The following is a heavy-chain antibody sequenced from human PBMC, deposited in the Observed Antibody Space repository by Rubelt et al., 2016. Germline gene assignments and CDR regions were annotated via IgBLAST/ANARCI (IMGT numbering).Heavy chain of an antibody. Sequence: QVQLVQSGAEVKKPGASVKVSCKASGYTFTSYYMHWVRQAPGQGLEWMGVLNPSGGSTSYAQKFQGRVTMTRETSTSTVYMELSSLRSEDTAVYYCAREQETTVTIEGVLGYWGQGTLVTVSS. D-gene: IGHD4-17*01. V-gene: IGHV1-46*01. CDR2: LNPSGGST. CDR1: GYTFTSYY. J-gene: IGHJ4*02. CDR3: AREQETTVTIEGVLGY.